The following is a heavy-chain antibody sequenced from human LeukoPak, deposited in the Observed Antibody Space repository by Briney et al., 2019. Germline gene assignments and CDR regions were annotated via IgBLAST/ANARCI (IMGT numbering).Heavy chain of an antibody. CDR2: INYSGST. CDR3: ARFGFAGSGTYCNHRTYAFDV. V-gene: IGHV4-34*01. Sequence: PSETLSLTCAVYGGSFSDYYWSWIRQPPGKGLEWIGEINYSGSTKYNSTLKSRVTISVDTSKSQFSLKLSSLTAADTAVYYCARFGFAGSGTYCNHRTYAFDVWGHGTMVTVSS. J-gene: IGHJ3*01. CDR1: GGSFSDYY. D-gene: IGHD3-10*01.